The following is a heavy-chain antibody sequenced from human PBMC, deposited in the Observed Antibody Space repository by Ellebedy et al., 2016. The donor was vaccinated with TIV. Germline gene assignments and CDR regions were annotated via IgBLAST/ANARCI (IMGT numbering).Heavy chain of an antibody. CDR2: IHYSGST. CDR3: ARGGRVGVGGWFDP. Sequence: SETLSLXCTVSGGSVSRGYYYWSWIRQPPGKGLEWIGDIHYSGSTNYNPSLKSRVTMSVDTSKNQFSLKLSSLTAADTAVYYCARGGRVGVGGWFDPWGQGTLVTVSS. CDR1: GGSVSRGYYY. V-gene: IGHV4-61*01. J-gene: IGHJ5*02. D-gene: IGHD3-10*01.